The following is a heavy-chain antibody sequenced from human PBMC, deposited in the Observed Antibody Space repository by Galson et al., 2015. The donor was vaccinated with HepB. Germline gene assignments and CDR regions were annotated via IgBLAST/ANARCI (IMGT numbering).Heavy chain of an antibody. V-gene: IGHV3-48*02. CDR2: ISSSSSTI. Sequence: SLRLSCAASGFTFSSYSMNWVRQAPGKGLEWVSYISSSSSTIYYADSVKGRFTIFRDNAKNSLYLQMNSLRDEDTAVYYCARATSSAAASIFDYWGQGTPVTVSS. J-gene: IGHJ4*02. CDR1: GFTFSSYS. CDR3: ARATSSAAASIFDY. D-gene: IGHD6-13*01.